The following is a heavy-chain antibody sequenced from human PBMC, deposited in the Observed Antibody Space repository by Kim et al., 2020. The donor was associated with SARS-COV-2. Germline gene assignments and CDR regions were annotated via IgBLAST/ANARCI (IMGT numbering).Heavy chain of an antibody. Sequence: GGSLRLSCAASGFTFSSYGMHWVRQAPGKGLEWVAVISYDGSNKYYADSVKGRFTISRDNSKNTLYLQMNSLRAEDTAVYYCAKDRYSSGLRSRYFDLWGRGTLVTVSS. CDR1: GFTFSSYG. J-gene: IGHJ2*01. D-gene: IGHD6-19*01. CDR2: ISYDGSNK. CDR3: AKDRYSSGLRSRYFDL. V-gene: IGHV3-30*18.